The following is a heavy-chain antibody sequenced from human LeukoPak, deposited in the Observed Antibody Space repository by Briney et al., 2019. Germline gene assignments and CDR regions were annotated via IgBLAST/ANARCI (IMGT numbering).Heavy chain of an antibody. J-gene: IGHJ4*02. CDR1: GFTFSSYA. V-gene: IGHV3-23*01. D-gene: IGHD3-10*01. Sequence: GGSLRLSCAASGFTFSSYAMSWVRQAPGKGLEWVSAISGSGGSTYYADSVKGRFTISRDNSKNTLYLQMNSLRAEDTAVYYCAKDHSGSYYNGGYYFDYWGQGTLVTVSS. CDR2: ISGSGGST. CDR3: AKDHSGSYYNGGYYFDY.